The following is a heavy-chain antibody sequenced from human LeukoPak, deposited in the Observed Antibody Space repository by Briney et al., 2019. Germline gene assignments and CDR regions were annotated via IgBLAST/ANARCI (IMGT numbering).Heavy chain of an antibody. CDR3: TRGGPVAGTHKYFQH. V-gene: IGHV1-8*01. J-gene: IGHJ1*01. CDR1: GYTFTSHD. D-gene: IGHD6-19*01. CDR2: MNPNNGNT. Sequence: GASVKVSCKASGYTFTSHDINWVRQATGQGLEWMGWMNPNNGNTDYAQKFQGRVTLTRNTSMSTAYMELSSLRSEDTAVYYCTRGGPVAGTHKYFQHWGQGTLVTVSS.